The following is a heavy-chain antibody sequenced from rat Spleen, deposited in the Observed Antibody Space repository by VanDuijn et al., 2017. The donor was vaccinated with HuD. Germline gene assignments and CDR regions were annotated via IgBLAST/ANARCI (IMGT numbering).Heavy chain of an antibody. Sequence: EVDLVESGGGLVQPGRSMKLSCAASGFTFSDYGMAWVRQAPTKGLEWVASISSSGGSSYWRDSVKGRFTISRDDAKSTLYLQMDNLGSEDTATYYCVRLYNNHGYWYFDFWGPGTMVTVSS. J-gene: IGHJ1*01. D-gene: IGHD1-5*01. CDR3: VRLYNNHGYWYFDF. CDR1: GFTFSDYG. CDR2: ISSSGGSS. V-gene: IGHV5-25*01.